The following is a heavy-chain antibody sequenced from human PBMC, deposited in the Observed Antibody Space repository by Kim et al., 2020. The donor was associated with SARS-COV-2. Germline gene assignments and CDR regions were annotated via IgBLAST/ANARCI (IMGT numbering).Heavy chain of an antibody. CDR1: GYSFTSYW. D-gene: IGHD6-13*01. V-gene: IGHV5-51*01. J-gene: IGHJ4*02. CDR3: ARLCFVRGIAAAGTRWFDY. Sequence: GESLKISCKGSGYSFTSYWIGWVRQMPGKGLEWMGIIYPGDSDTRYSPSFQGQVTISADKSISTAYLQWSSLKASDTAMYYCARLCFVRGIAAAGTRWFDYWGEGTLVTVSS. CDR2: IYPGDSDT.